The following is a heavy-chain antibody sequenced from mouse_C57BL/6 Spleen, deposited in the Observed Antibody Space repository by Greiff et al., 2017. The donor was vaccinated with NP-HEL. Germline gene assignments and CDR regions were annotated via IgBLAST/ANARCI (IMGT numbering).Heavy chain of an antibody. CDR3: AKDYNRYDAMDY. V-gene: IGHV1-69*01. Sequence: QVQLQQPGAELVMPGASVKLSCKASGYTFTSYWMHWVKQRPGQGLEWIGDIYPSDSYTNYNQKFKGKSTLTVDKSSSTAYMQLSSLTSEDSAVYCCAKDYNRYDAMDYWGQGTSVTVSS. D-gene: IGHD1-3*01. J-gene: IGHJ4*01. CDR1: GYTFTSYW. CDR2: IYPSDSYT.